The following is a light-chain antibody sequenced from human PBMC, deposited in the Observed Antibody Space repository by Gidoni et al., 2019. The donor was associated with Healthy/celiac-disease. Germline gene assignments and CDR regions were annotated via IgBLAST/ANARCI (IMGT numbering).Light chain of an antibody. CDR3: QQSYSTPPT. Sequence: DIQMTQSPSSLSASVGDRVTITCRASPSISSYLNWYQQKPGKAPKLLIYAASSLQSGVPSRFSGSGSGTDFTLTISSLQPEDFATYYCQQSYSTPPTFXXXTKVEIK. V-gene: IGKV1-39*01. CDR2: AAS. J-gene: IGKJ1*01. CDR1: PSISSY.